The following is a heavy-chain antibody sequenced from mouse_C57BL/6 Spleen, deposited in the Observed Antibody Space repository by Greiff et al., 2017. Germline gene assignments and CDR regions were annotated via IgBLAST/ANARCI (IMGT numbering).Heavy chain of an antibody. V-gene: IGHV1-80*01. CDR1: GYAFSSYW. Sequence: QVQLKQSGAELVKPGASVKISCKASGYAFSSYWMNWVKQRPGKGLEWIGKIYPGDVDTNYNGKFKGKATLTADKSSSTAYMQLSSLTSEDSAVYFCARGDYGNAWFAYWGQGTLVTVSA. CDR2: IYPGDVDT. CDR3: ARGDYGNAWFAY. J-gene: IGHJ3*01. D-gene: IGHD2-1*01.